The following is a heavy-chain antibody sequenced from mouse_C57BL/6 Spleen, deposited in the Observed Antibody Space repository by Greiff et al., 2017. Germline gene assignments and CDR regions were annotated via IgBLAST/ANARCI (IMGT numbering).Heavy chain of an antibody. D-gene: IGHD1-1*01. CDR2: ISSGGSYT. Sequence: EVKLVESGGDLVKPGGSLKLSCAASGFTFSSYGMSWVRQTPDKRLEWVATISSGGSYTYYPDSVKGRFTISRDNAKNTLYLQMSSLKSEDTAMYYCARHPYYYGSSPYYFDYWGQGTTLTVSS. V-gene: IGHV5-6*01. CDR1: GFTFSSYG. J-gene: IGHJ2*01. CDR3: ARHPYYYGSSPYYFDY.